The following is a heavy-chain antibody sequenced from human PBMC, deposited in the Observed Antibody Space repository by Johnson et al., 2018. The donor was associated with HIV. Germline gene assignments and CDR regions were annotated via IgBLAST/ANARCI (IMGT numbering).Heavy chain of an antibody. J-gene: IGHJ3*02. CDR2: IFSGGTT. CDR1: GFTFSSYG. V-gene: IGHV3-NL1*01. CDR3: ARRFGAAFDI. D-gene: IGHD3-16*01. Sequence: QVQLVESGGGVVQPGRSLRLSCAASGFTFSSYGMHWVRQAPGKGLEWVSVIFSGGTTYYADSVKGRFTISRDNSKNTLYLQMDSLRAEDTAVYYCARRFGAAFDIWGQGTMVTVSS.